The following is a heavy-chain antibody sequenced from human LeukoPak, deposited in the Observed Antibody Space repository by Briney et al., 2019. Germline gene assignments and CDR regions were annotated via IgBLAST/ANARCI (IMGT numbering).Heavy chain of an antibody. CDR2: IYYSGST. V-gene: IGHV4-59*01. D-gene: IGHD6-6*01. CDR3: ARATRYSSSGGPWFDP. Sequence: PSETLSLTCTVSGGSISSYYWSWIRQPPGKGLECIGYIYYSGSTNYNPSLKSRVTISVDTSKDQFSLKLSSVTAADTAVYYCARATRYSSSGGPWFDPWGQGTLVTVSS. J-gene: IGHJ5*02. CDR1: GGSISSYY.